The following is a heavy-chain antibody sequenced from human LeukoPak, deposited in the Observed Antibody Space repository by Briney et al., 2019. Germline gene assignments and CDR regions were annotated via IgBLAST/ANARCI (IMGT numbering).Heavy chain of an antibody. CDR2: IYTSGST. J-gene: IGHJ3*02. D-gene: IGHD6-13*01. CDR1: GGSISSYY. Sequence: PSGTLSLTCTVSGGSISSYYWSWIRQPAGKGLEWIGRIYTSGSTNYNPSLKSRVTMSVDTSKSQFSLKLSSVTAADTAVYYCARFDSRSLRRAFDIWGQGTMVTVSS. V-gene: IGHV4-4*07. CDR3: ARFDSRSLRRAFDI.